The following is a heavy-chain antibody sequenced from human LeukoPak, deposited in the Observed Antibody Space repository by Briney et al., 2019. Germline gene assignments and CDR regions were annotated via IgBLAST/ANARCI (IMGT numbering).Heavy chain of an antibody. CDR3: ARGGRSSSYYYYGMDV. D-gene: IGHD6-13*01. V-gene: IGHV3-11*04. CDR2: ISSSGTTI. J-gene: IGHJ6*02. CDR1: GFSFSDYD. Sequence: PGGSLRLSCAASGFSFSDYDMSWIRQAPGKGLEWLSYISSSGTTIYYADSVKGRFTISRDNAKNSLYLQMNSLRAEDTAVYYCARGGRSSSYYYYGMDVWGQGTTVTVSS.